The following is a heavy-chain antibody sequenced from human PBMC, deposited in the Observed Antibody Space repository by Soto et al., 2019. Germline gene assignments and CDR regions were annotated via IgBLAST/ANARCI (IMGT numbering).Heavy chain of an antibody. CDR1: GYTFTSYY. CDR2: INPSVGST. J-gene: IGHJ6*03. D-gene: IGHD3-10*01. CDR3: AFGLTYYCYYMDV. V-gene: IGHV1-46*01. Sequence: QVQLVQSGAEVKKPGASVKVSCKASGYTFTSYYMHWVRQAPGQGLEWMGIINPSVGSTTYAQKFQGRVTMTRDTSTSTVYMELSSLRSEDTAVYYCAFGLTYYCYYMDVWGKGTTVTVSS.